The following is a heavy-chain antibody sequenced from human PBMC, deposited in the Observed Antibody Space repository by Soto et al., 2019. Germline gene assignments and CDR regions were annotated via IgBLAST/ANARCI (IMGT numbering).Heavy chain of an antibody. J-gene: IGHJ5*02. V-gene: IGHV4-34*01. CDR2: INHSGST. D-gene: IGHD6-6*01. Sequence: QVQLQQWGAGLLKPSETLSLTCAVYGGSFSGYYWSWIRQPPGKGLEWIGEINHSGSTNYNPSLKSRFTISVDTSKNQFSLKLSSVTAADPAVYYWARGRYSSSSGGWFDPWGQGTLVTVSS. CDR3: ARGRYSSSSGGWFDP. CDR1: GGSFSGYY.